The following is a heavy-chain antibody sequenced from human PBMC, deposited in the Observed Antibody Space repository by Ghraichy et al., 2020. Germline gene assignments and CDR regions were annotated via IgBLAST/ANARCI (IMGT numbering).Heavy chain of an antibody. CDR3: AKDPFSEATVNRPGTADILWFHGFDI. V-gene: IGHV3-23*01. D-gene: IGHD2-21*01. J-gene: IGHJ3*02. Sequence: GGSLRLSCVASGLTFSNFAMSWVRQAPGKGLEWVSTISGSGDTTYVADSVKGRFSISRDNSKKMVYLQMNSLRAEDTALYYCAKDPFSEATVNRPGTADILWFHGFDIWGQGTMVTVSS. CDR1: GLTFSNFA. CDR2: ISGSGDTT.